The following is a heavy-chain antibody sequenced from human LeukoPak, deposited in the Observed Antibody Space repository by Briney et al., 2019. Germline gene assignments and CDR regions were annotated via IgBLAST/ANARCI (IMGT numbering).Heavy chain of an antibody. CDR3: ARKRGSYSYYYGMDV. V-gene: IGHV1-18*01. Sequence: ASVKVSCKASGYTFTSYGISWVRQAPGQGLEWMGWISAYNGNTNYAQKLQGRVTMTTDTSTSTAYMELRSLRSDDTAVYYCARKRGSYSYYYGMDVWDQGTTVTVSS. J-gene: IGHJ6*02. CDR1: GYTFTSYG. D-gene: IGHD1-26*01. CDR2: ISAYNGNT.